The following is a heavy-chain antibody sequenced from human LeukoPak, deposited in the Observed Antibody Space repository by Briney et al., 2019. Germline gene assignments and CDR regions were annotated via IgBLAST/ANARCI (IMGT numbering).Heavy chain of an antibody. Sequence: GGSLRLSCAASGFTFSSYSMNWVRQAPGKGLEWVSYISSSSSTIYYADSVKGRFTISRDNAKNSLYLQMNSLRAEDTAVYYCAREREGDAFDIWGQGTMVTVSS. J-gene: IGHJ3*02. CDR1: GFTFSSYS. V-gene: IGHV3-48*01. CDR3: AREREGDAFDI. CDR2: ISSSSSTI.